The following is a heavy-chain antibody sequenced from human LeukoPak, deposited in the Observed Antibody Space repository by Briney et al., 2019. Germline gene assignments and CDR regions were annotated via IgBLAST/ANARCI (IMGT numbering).Heavy chain of an antibody. Sequence: SGTLSLICTVAGGSIFTTSCYWDWIRQSPGKGLEWIGSIYYSGSAYHSPSLKSRLTVSVDTPKNQFSLRLTSVTAADTAVYYCARRVAVAGRNHFDDWGQGTLVTVSS. D-gene: IGHD6-19*01. V-gene: IGHV4-39*01. CDR2: IYYSGSA. CDR1: GGSIFTTSCY. J-gene: IGHJ4*02. CDR3: ARRVAVAGRNHFDD.